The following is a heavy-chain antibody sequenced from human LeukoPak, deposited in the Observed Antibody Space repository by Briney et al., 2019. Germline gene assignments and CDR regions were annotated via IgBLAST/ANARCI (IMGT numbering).Heavy chain of an antibody. CDR2: IYYSGST. CDR1: GGSISSYY. D-gene: IGHD6-6*01. CDR3: ARDRASIAASRGFDP. J-gene: IGHJ5*02. Sequence: TSETLSLTCTVSGGSISSYYWIWIRQPPGKGLEWIGYIYYSGSTNYNPSLKSRVTISVDTSKNQFSLKLSSVTAADTAVYYCARDRASIAASRGFDPWGQGTLVTVSS. V-gene: IGHV4-59*01.